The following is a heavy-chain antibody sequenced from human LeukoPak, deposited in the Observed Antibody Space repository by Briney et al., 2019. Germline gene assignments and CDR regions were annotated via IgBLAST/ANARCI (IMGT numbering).Heavy chain of an antibody. D-gene: IGHD1-1*01. CDR2: ISVYNANT. J-gene: IGHJ4*02. CDR1: GYRFINCD. Sequence: ASVKVSCKASGYRFINCDISWVRQAPGQGLEWMGWISVYNANTNYAQKLQGRVTMTTDTSTSTAYMELRSLRSVDTAVYYCARDHWQTPSYFDYWGQGTLVTVSS. CDR3: ARDHWQTPSYFDY. V-gene: IGHV1-18*01.